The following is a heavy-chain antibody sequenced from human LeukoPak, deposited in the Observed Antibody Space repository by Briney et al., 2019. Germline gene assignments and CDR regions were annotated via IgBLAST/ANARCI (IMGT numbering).Heavy chain of an antibody. J-gene: IGHJ4*02. CDR1: GFTLSNHW. Sequence: GGSLRLSCAASGFTLSNHWMIWVRQAPGKGLEWVSAISSSGDTYYAGSVKGRFTISRDNSKNTLYLQMNSLRAEDTAIYYCAKEGWVTIFGVVSPAGLDYWGQGNLVTVSS. CDR3: AKEGWVTIFGVVSPAGLDY. CDR2: ISSSGDT. V-gene: IGHV3-23*01. D-gene: IGHD3-3*01.